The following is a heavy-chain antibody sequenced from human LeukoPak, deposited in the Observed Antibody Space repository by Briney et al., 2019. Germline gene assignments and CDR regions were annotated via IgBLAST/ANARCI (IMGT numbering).Heavy chain of an antibody. D-gene: IGHD6-19*01. V-gene: IGHV4-59*01. CDR2: IYYSGST. CDR1: GGSISSYY. CDR3: ASRKAVAGTNFDY. J-gene: IGHJ4*02. Sequence: SETLSLTCTVSGGSISSYYWSWIRQPPGKGLEWIGYIYYSGSTNYNPSLKSRVTISVDTSKNQFSLKLSSVPAADTAVYYCASRKAVAGTNFDYWGQGTLVTVSS.